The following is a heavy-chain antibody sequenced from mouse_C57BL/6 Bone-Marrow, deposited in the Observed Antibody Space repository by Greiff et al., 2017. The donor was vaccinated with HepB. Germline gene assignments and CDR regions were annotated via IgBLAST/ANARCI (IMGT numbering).Heavy chain of an antibody. D-gene: IGHD1-1*01. CDR2: INYDGSST. J-gene: IGHJ1*03. CDR1: GFTFSDYY. V-gene: IGHV5-16*01. CDR3: ARVSFIYSYGTGYFDV. Sequence: EVHLVESEGGLVQPGSSMKLSCTASGFTFSDYYMAWVRQVPEKGLEWVANINYDGSSTYYLDSLKSRFIISRDNAKNILYLQMSSLKSEDTATYYCARVSFIYSYGTGYFDVWGTGTTVTVSS.